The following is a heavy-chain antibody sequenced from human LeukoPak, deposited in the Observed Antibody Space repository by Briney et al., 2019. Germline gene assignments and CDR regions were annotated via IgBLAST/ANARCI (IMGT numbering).Heavy chain of an antibody. CDR3: ARDYADYVGYFFFDY. CDR1: VFTFNNYA. CDR2: ISGGGETT. V-gene: IGHV3-23*01. J-gene: IGHJ4*02. Sequence: GGSLRLSCAASVFTFNNYAMNWVRQAPGKGLEWVSSISGGGETTYYADSAKGRFTISRDNFQNTLYLQMNSLRAEDTAVYYCARDYADYVGYFFFDYWGQGTLVTVSS. D-gene: IGHD4-17*01.